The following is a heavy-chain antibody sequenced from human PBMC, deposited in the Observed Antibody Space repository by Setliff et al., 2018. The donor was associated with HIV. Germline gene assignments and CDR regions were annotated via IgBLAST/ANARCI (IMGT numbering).Heavy chain of an antibody. Sequence: SETLSLSCAASGFTFSSYSMNWVRQAPGKGLEWIGEISHSGSTNYNPSLKSRVTISVDTSKNQFSLKLSSVAAADTAVYYCARHGESNYDSSGYDAFDIWGQGTLVTVSS. CDR1: GFTFSSYS. J-gene: IGHJ3*02. V-gene: IGHV4-34*01. CDR2: ISHSGST. CDR3: ARHGESNYDSSGYDAFDI. D-gene: IGHD3-22*01.